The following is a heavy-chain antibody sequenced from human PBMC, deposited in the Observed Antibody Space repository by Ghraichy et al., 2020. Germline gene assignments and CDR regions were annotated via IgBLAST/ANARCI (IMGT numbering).Heavy chain of an antibody. CDR3: ARAMSSGGYAANRDYGDMDV. CDR2: IYPDDSAI. D-gene: IGHD4/OR15-4a*01. Sequence: GESLNISCKGSGYSFSTHAIAWVRQMPGKGLEWVAIIYPDDSAIAYSASFQGQVTISADKSITTAYLQWSSLKASDTAIYYCARAMSSGGYAANRDYGDMDVGGQGTTDSVS. J-gene: IGHJ6*02. CDR1: GYSFSTHA. V-gene: IGHV5-51*01.